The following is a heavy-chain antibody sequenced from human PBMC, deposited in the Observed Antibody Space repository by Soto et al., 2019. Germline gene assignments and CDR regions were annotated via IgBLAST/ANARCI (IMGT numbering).Heavy chain of an antibody. CDR3: AGRSSLASVQVYFGEISNYNWFDP. CDR1: NGSISSAIYY. J-gene: IGHJ5*02. D-gene: IGHD3-10*01. Sequence: ETPSLTCTVSNGSISSAIYYWGWIRQPPGKGLEWIGSIYHSGSTYYNPSLQGRVTISVDTSKNQFSLKLSSVTAADTAVYFCAGRSSLASVQVYFGEISNYNWFDPWGQGTLVTVSS. V-gene: IGHV4-39*01. CDR2: IYHSGST.